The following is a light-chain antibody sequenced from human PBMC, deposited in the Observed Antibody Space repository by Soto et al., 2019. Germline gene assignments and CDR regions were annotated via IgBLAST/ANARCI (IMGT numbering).Light chain of an antibody. Sequence: EIVLTQSPGTLSLPPGERATLSCRASQRVSSSYLAWYQQKPGQAPRLLIYGVSRRATGIPDRFSGSGSGTDFTLTISRLEPEDFAVFYCQQYGSSPWTFGQGTKVEIK. CDR2: GVS. CDR3: QQYGSSPWT. J-gene: IGKJ1*01. CDR1: QRVSSSY. V-gene: IGKV3-20*01.